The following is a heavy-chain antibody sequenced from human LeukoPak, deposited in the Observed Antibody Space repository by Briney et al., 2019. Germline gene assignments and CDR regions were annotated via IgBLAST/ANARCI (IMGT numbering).Heavy chain of an antibody. CDR2: IYSGGST. D-gene: IGHD3-10*01. CDR3: ANDYYGWGSYSD. V-gene: IGHV3-53*01. CDR1: GFTVSSNY. J-gene: IGHJ4*02. Sequence: GGSLRLSCAASGFTVSSNYMSWVRQAPGKGLEWVSVIYSGGSTYYADSVKGRFTISRDNSKNTLYLQMNSLRAEDAAVYYCANDYYGWGSYSDWGQGTLVTVSS.